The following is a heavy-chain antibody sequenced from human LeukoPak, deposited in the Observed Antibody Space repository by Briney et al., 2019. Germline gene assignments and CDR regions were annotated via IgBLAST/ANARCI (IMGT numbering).Heavy chain of an antibody. J-gene: IGHJ4*02. Sequence: GGSLRLSCVASGFSFTTHAMGWVRQAPGKGLEWVSHISGSGGSAKYSGSVKGRFTISRDNSKNTLYLQINSLGADDTAVYYCAKNQDPHSYGSGSYAPFDYWGQGTLVTVSS. V-gene: IGHV3-23*01. CDR1: GFSFTTHA. CDR3: AKNQDPHSYGSGSYAPFDY. D-gene: IGHD3-10*01. CDR2: ISGSGGSA.